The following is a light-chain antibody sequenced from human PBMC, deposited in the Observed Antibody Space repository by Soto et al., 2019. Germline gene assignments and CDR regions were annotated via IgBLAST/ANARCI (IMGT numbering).Light chain of an antibody. CDR1: HSVSRTY. Sequence: EIVLTQSPGTLSLSPGERATLSCRASHSVSRTYLAWYQQKPGQAPRLLIFGASDRATGTPDRFSGSGSGTEFTLTISSLQSEDFALYYCQQYNNWPLTFGGGTKVDIK. J-gene: IGKJ4*01. V-gene: IGKV3D-15*01. CDR2: GAS. CDR3: QQYNNWPLT.